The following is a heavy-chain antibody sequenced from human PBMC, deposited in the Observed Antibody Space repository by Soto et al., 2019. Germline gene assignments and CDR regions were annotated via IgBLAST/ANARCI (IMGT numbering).Heavy chain of an antibody. CDR1: GFNFCSYA. D-gene: IGHD5-12*01. V-gene: IGHV3-33*08. CDR3: ARRGGYDFYYYYGMDV. J-gene: IGHJ6*02. CDR2: IWYDGSNK. Sequence: GGSLRLSCAASGFNFCSYAMTWVRQAPGKGLEWVAVIWYDGSNKYYADSVKGRFTISRDNSKNTLYLQMNSLRAEDTAVYYCARRGGYDFYYYYGMDVWGQGTTVTVSS.